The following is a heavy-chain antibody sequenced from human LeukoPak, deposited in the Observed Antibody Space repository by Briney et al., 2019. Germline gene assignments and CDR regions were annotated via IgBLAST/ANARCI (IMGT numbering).Heavy chain of an antibody. CDR3: ARDTNDQLYDFWSGSPR. J-gene: IGHJ4*02. CDR2: IISSSSYI. CDR1: GFTFSSYS. V-gene: IGHV3-21*01. D-gene: IGHD3-3*01. Sequence: GGSLRLSCAASGFTFSSYSMNWVRQAPGKGLEWVSSIISSSSYIYYADSVKGRFTISRDNAKNSLYLQMNSLRAEDTAVYYCARDTNDQLYDFWSGSPRWGQGTLVTVSS.